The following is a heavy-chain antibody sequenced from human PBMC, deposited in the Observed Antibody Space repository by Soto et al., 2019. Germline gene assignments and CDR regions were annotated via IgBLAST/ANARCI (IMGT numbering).Heavy chain of an antibody. Sequence: GGSLRLSCAASGFTFTSYSMNWVRQAPGKGLEWVASISGFSTYIYYTDSVKGRFTISRDNAKNSLFLQLDSLRADDTAVYYCARAPAYYFGSGSYYYFDYWGQGALVTVSS. D-gene: IGHD3-10*01. CDR3: ARAPAYYFGSGSYYYFDY. CDR2: ISGFSTYI. CDR1: GFTFTSYS. J-gene: IGHJ4*02. V-gene: IGHV3-21*06.